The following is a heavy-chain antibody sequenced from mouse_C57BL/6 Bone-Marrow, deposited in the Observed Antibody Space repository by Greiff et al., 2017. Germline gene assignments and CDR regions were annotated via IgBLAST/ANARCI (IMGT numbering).Heavy chain of an antibody. Sequence: VKLVESGAELVRPGASVTLSCKASGYTFTDYEMHWVKQTPVHGLEWIGAIDPETGGTAYNQKFKGKAILTADKSSSTAYMELRSLTSEDSAVYYCTRGDYYDYGAWFAYWGQGTLVTVSA. J-gene: IGHJ3*01. D-gene: IGHD2-4*01. CDR3: TRGDYYDYGAWFAY. V-gene: IGHV1-15*01. CDR1: GYTFTDYE. CDR2: IDPETGGT.